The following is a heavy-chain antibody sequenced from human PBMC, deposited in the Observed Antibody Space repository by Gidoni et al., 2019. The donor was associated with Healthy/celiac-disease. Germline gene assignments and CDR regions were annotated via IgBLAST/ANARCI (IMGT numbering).Heavy chain of an antibody. Sequence: QLQLQESGPGLVKPSETLSLTCTVSGGSISSSSYYWGWIRQPPGKGLEWIGSIYYSGSTYYNPSLKSRVTISVDTSKNQFSLKLSSVTAADTAVYYCARHDRLGPSRRGILGYYGMDVWGQGTTVTVSS. CDR2: IYYSGST. CDR3: ARHDRLGPSRRGILGYYGMDV. J-gene: IGHJ6*02. D-gene: IGHD6-13*01. CDR1: GGSISSSSYY. V-gene: IGHV4-39*01.